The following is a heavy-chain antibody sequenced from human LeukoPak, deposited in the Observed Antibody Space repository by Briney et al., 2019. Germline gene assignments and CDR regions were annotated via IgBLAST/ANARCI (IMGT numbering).Heavy chain of an antibody. CDR3: ARGPLGRNGDYFDY. J-gene: IGHJ4*02. CDR1: GYTFTGYA. CDR2: INGGSGNT. D-gene: IGHD7-27*01. Sequence: ASVKVSFKASGYTFTGYAIQWVRQAPAQSLEWMGCINGGSGNTKYSQKFQGRVTITRDTSANTVYMELSSLRSEDTAVYYCARGPLGRNGDYFDYWGQGTLHPVPS. V-gene: IGHV1-3*01.